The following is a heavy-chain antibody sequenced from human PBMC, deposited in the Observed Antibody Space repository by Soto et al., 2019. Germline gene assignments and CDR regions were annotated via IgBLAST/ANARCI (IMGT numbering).Heavy chain of an antibody. D-gene: IGHD3-10*01. CDR2: ISYDGRNK. Sequence: SRRLSCAASGVTFSRYAMHWVRQAPGKGLEWVAVISYDGRNKYYVDSVKGRFTISRDNSKNTLYLQMNSLRAEDTAVYYCARDQGSRFYYYYGMDVWRQGTTVTASS. CDR1: GVTFSRYA. V-gene: IGHV3-30*04. J-gene: IGHJ6*02. CDR3: ARDQGSRFYYYYGMDV.